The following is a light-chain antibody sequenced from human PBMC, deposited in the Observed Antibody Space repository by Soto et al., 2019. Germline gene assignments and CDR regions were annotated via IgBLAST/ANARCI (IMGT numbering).Light chain of an antibody. Sequence: DIQMTQSPSSLSASVGDRVTINCQASQDISKYLNWYQQKPGRAPKLLIYDASNLETGVPSRFSGSGSGTDFTFTISSLQTEDLATYYCQQYDDLPLSFGPGTKVDI. V-gene: IGKV1-33*01. CDR2: DAS. CDR1: QDISKY. CDR3: QQYDDLPLS. J-gene: IGKJ3*01.